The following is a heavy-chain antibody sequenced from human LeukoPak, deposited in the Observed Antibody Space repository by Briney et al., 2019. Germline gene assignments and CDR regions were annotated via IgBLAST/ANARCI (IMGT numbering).Heavy chain of an antibody. J-gene: IGHJ6*03. V-gene: IGHV1-2*02. CDR1: GYTFTGYY. CDR3: ARVVPAARLFLYYYYMYV. D-gene: IGHD2-2*01. CDR2: INPNSGGT. Sequence: GASVKPSCKASGYTFTGYYMRCVRQAPGQGLEWMGWINPNSGGTNSAQQFQGSGTMTRDTSISTAYMELSRLRSDDTAVYYCARVVPAARLFLYYYYMYVRGKGTTVTVSS.